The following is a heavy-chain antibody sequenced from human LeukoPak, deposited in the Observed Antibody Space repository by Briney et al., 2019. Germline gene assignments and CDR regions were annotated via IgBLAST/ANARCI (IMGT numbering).Heavy chain of an antibody. D-gene: IGHD1-26*01. V-gene: IGHV4-4*08. Sequence: SETLSLTCTVSGGSISSYYWSWIRQPPGKGLEWIGNIYTSGSANYNPSLKSRVSMSVDTSQNQLSLKLTSVTAADTAVYYCARRVSGASRFDPWGQGTLVTVSS. CDR3: ARRVSGASRFDP. J-gene: IGHJ5*02. CDR2: IYTSGSA. CDR1: GGSISSYY.